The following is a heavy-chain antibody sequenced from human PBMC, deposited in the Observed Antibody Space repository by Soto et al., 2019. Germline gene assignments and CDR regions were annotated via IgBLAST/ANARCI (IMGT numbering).Heavy chain of an antibody. CDR3: ARKTPVYYDFWSGYYDSGYYDMDV. CDR2: MNPNSGNT. V-gene: IGHV1-8*01. J-gene: IGHJ6*03. D-gene: IGHD3-3*01. CDR1: GYTFTSYD. Sequence: ASVKVSCKASGYTFTSYDINWVRQATGQGLEWMGWMNPNSGNTGYAQTFQGRVTMTRNTSISTAYMELSSLRSEDTAVYYCARKTPVYYDFWSGYYDSGYYDMDVCGKGTTVTVSS.